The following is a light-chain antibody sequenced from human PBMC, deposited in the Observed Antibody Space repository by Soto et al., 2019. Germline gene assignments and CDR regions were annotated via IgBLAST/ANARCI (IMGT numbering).Light chain of an antibody. CDR1: QGISNY. V-gene: IGKV1-12*01. J-gene: IGKJ4*01. CDR3: PQGNSSRFT. Sequence: DLQMTQSPSSVSASVGDRVTITCRASQGISNYLAWYQQNPGKAPKLLIYAASTLESGDPSMFSGSGTETEFTLTISSLQPEDFSNYYCPQGNSSRFTFGGGTKVEIK. CDR2: AAS.